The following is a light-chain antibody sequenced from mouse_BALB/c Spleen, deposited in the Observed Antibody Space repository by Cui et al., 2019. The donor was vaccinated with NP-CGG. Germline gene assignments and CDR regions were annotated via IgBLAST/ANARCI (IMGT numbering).Light chain of an antibody. CDR2: GTN. CDR3: VLWYSNHWV. CDR1: TGAVTTNNY. J-gene: IGLJ1*01. Sequence: QAVVTQESALTTSPGETVTLTCRPSTGAVTTNNYANWVQEKPDHLFTGLIGGTNNRAPGIPARFSGSLVPAAAVIPAPIAYIKVAAVKKLTIKGAQTEDEAIYFCVLWYSNHWVFGGGTKLTVL. V-gene: IGLV1*01.